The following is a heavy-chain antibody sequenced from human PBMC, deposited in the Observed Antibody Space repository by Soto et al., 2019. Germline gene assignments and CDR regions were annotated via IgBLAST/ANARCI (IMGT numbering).Heavy chain of an antibody. CDR2: ISSSSGST. V-gene: IGHV3-11*06. CDR3: ARDRGGYDRLYHYHGMDV. D-gene: IGHD5-12*01. CDR1: GFTFSDYY. J-gene: IGHJ6*02. Sequence: QVQLVESGGGLVKPGGSLRLSCAASGFTFSDYYMSWIRQAPGKGLEYISYISSSSGSTNYADSVKGRFTISRDNAKNSLYLQMSSLRAEDTAVYYCARDRGGYDRLYHYHGMDVWGQGTTVTVSS.